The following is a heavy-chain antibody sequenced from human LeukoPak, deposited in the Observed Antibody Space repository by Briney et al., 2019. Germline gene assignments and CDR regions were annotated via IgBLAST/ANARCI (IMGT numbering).Heavy chain of an antibody. CDR2: FDPEDGET. CDR1: GYTLTELS. J-gene: IGHJ4*02. CDR3: APGTYYYVTAVF. Sequence: VASAKVSCKVSGYTLTELSMHWVRQAPGKGLEWMGGFDPEDGETIYAQKFQGRVTMTEDTSTDTAYMELSSLRSEDTAVYYCAPGTYYYVTAVFWGQGTLVTVSS. V-gene: IGHV1-24*01. D-gene: IGHD3-10*02.